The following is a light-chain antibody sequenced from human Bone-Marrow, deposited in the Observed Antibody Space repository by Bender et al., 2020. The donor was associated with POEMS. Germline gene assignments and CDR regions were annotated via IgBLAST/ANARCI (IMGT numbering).Light chain of an antibody. Sequence: QSVMTQPPSVSAAPGQRVTISCTGSSSNIGTGSEVHWYQQLPGTAPKLLIYGNTNRPSAAPDRFSGSRSGTSAALDISGLQAEDEADYFCQSYDTSLTSHLFGGGTKLTVL. CDR3: QSYDTSLTSHL. CDR2: GNT. J-gene: IGLJ3*02. CDR1: SSNIGTGSE. V-gene: IGLV1-40*01.